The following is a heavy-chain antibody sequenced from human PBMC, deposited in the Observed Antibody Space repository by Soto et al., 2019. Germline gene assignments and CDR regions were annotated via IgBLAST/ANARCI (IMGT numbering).Heavy chain of an antibody. CDR1: GGSISSGGCY. V-gene: IGHV4-39*07. CDR3: ASDSRRSAFDY. D-gene: IGHD6-13*01. CDR2: INHSGST. J-gene: IGHJ4*02. Sequence: SVTLSVTWTVAGGSISSGGCYWSWIRQPPGKGLEWIGEINHSGSTNYNPSLKSRVTISVDTSKNQFSLKLSSVTAADTAVYYCASDSRRSAFDYWGQGTLVTVSS.